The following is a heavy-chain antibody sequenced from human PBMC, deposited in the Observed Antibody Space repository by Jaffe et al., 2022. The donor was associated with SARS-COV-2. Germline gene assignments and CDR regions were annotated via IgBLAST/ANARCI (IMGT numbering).Heavy chain of an antibody. CDR3: ARQYHDSSNYYYGWFDP. J-gene: IGHJ5*02. CDR2: IDWDDDK. V-gene: IGHV2-70*01. D-gene: IGHD3-22*01. Sequence: QVTLRESGPALVKPTQTLTLTCTFSGFSLSTSGMCVSWIRQPPGKALEWLALIDWDDDKYYSTSLKTRLTISKDTSKNQVVLTMTNMDPVDTATYYCARQYHDSSNYYYGWFDPWGQGTLVTVSS. CDR1: GFSLSTSGMC.